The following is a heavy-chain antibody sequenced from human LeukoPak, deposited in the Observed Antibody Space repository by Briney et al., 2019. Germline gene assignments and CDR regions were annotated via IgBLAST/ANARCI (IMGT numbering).Heavy chain of an antibody. D-gene: IGHD2-2*01. J-gene: IGHJ6*03. CDR3: ALPARYCSSTGCNDPFYYYYYMDV. CDR2: INTNTGNP. V-gene: IGHV7-4-1*02. CDR1: GYTFTSYA. Sequence: GASVKVSCKASGYTFTSYAMNWVRQAPGQGLEWMGWINTNTGNPTYAQGFTGRFVFSLDTSVSTAYLQISSLKAEDTAVYYCALPARYCSSTGCNDPFYYYYYMDVWGKGTTVTVSS.